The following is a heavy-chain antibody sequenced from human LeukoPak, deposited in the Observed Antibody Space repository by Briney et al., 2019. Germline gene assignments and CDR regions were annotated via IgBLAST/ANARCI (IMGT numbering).Heavy chain of an antibody. Sequence: SETLSLTCTVSGGSISSGGYYWSWIRQHPGKGLEWIGSIYYSGSTNNNPSLQGRVTISLDTSRNQFSLKLSSVTAADTAVYYCASGDNDPLFDYWGQGTLVTVSS. CDR2: IYYSGST. CDR1: GGSISSGGYY. V-gene: IGHV4-31*03. J-gene: IGHJ4*02. D-gene: IGHD1-1*01. CDR3: ASGDNDPLFDY.